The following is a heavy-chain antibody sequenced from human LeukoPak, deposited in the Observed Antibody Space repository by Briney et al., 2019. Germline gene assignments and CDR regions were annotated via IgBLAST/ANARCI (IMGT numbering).Heavy chain of an antibody. Sequence: SETLSLTCTVSGGSISSYYWSWIRQPAGKVLEWIGRIYTSGSTNYNPSLKSRVTMSVDTSKNQFSLKLSSVTAADTAVYYCARLLGYCSGGSCLNWFDPWGQGTLVTVSS. V-gene: IGHV4-4*07. J-gene: IGHJ5*02. CDR3: ARLLGYCSGGSCLNWFDP. CDR2: IYTSGST. D-gene: IGHD2-15*01. CDR1: GGSISSYY.